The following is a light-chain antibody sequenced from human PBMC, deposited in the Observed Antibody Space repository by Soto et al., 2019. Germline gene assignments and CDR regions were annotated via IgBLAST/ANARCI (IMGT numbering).Light chain of an antibody. CDR3: QQYNSYWT. V-gene: IGKV1-5*03. CDR2: KAS. J-gene: IGKJ1*01. Sequence: DIQMTQSPSTLSASVGDRVTITCRASQSISSWLAWYQQKPGKAPKLLIYKASSLESGVPSRLSGSGSGTESTLTISSLQDDDFATYYCQQYNSYWTFGQGTKVEIK. CDR1: QSISSW.